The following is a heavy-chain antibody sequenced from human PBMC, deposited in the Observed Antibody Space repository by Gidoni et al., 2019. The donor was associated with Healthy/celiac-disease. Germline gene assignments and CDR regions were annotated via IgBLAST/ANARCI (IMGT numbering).Heavy chain of an antibody. CDR1: AYTFPGYY. CDR2: INANSGST. D-gene: IGHD3-10*01. Sequence: QVQLVPSGAEVKKPGASVKVSCKASAYTFPGYYIHWVRQAPGQGLEWMGWINANSGSTNYAQKLQGRVTMTRDTSISTAYMELSRLRSDDTAVYYCARAGVAAAGVYYYGMDVWGQGTTVTVSS. CDR3: ARAGVAAAGVYYYGMDV. V-gene: IGHV1-2*02. J-gene: IGHJ6*02.